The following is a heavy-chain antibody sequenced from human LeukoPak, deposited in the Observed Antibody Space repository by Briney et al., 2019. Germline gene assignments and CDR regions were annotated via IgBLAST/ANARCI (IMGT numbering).Heavy chain of an antibody. CDR2: INPNSGGT. Sequence: ASVKVSCKASGYTFTGYYMHWVRQAPGQGLAWMGWINPNSGGTNYAQKFQGRVTMTRDTSISTAYMELSRLRSDDTAVYYCARASYMVRGVIPYYFDYWGQGTLVTVSS. CDR3: ARASYMVRGVIPYYFDY. D-gene: IGHD3-10*01. J-gene: IGHJ4*02. V-gene: IGHV1-2*02. CDR1: GYTFTGYY.